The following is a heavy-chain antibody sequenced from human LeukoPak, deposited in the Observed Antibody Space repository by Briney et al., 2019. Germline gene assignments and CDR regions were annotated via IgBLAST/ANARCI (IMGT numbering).Heavy chain of an antibody. CDR2: INHSGST. Sequence: PSETLSLTCAVYGGSFSGYYWSWIRQPPGKGLEWIGEINHSGSTNYNPSLKSRVTVSVDTSKNQFSLKLSSVTAADTAVYYCATHPGRFLEWIPLQDDAFDIWGQGTMVTVSS. J-gene: IGHJ3*02. V-gene: IGHV4-34*01. CDR1: GGSFSGYY. D-gene: IGHD3-3*01. CDR3: ATHPGRFLEWIPLQDDAFDI.